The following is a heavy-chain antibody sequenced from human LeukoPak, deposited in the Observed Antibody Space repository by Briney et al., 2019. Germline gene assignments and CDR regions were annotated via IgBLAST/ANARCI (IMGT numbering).Heavy chain of an antibody. CDR3: ARSRGGGITVFGAPRPAFDP. D-gene: IGHD3-3*01. CDR1: GLPFNSFW. J-gene: IGHJ5*02. CDR2: INSDGSSS. Sequence: QAGGSLRLSCVISGLPFNSFWMHWVRQAPGEGLVWVSRINSDGSSSAYADSVEGRFTISRDNAKDSLYLQMNSLRAEDTAMYYCARSRGGGITVFGAPRPAFDPWGQGTLVTVSS. V-gene: IGHV3-74*01.